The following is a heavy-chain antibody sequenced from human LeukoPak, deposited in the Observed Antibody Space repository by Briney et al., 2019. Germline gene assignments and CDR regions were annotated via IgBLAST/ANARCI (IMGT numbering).Heavy chain of an antibody. CDR2: ISWNSGSI. CDR3: AKDQGYGDYYYYGMDV. J-gene: IGHJ6*02. V-gene: IGHV3-9*01. D-gene: IGHD4-17*01. Sequence: GRSLRLSCAASGFTFDDYAMHWVRQALGKGLEWVSGISWNSGSIGYADSVKGRFTISRDNAKNSLYLQMNSLRAEDTALYYCAKDQGYGDYYYYGMDVWGQGTTVTVSS. CDR1: GFTFDDYA.